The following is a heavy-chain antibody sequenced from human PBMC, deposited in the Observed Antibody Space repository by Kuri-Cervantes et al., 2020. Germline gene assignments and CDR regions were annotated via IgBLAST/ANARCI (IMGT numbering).Heavy chain of an antibody. J-gene: IGHJ3*02. CDR3: ARDLDYYDSSGYSHAFDI. V-gene: IGHV1-46*01. CDR1: GYTFTSYY. D-gene: IGHD3-22*01. Sequence: ASVKVSCKASGYTFTSYYMHWVRQAPGQGLEWMGIINPRGGSTSYAQKFQGRVTMTRDTSTSTVYMELSSLRSEDTAVYYCARDLDYYDSSGYSHAFDIWSQGTMVTVSS. CDR2: INPRGGST.